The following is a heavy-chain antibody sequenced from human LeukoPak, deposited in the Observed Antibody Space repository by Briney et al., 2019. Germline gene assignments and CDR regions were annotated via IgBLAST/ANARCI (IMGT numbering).Heavy chain of an antibody. CDR2: ISSSSSYI. CDR3: ARDRSSSWYPPVYYGMDV. Sequence: PGGSLRLSCAASGFTFSSYSMNWVRQAPGKGLEWVSSISSSSSYIYYADSVKGRFTISRDNAKNSLYLQMNSMRVEDTAVYYCARDRSSSWYPPVYYGMDVWGQGTTVTVSS. J-gene: IGHJ6*02. V-gene: IGHV3-21*01. CDR1: GFTFSSYS. D-gene: IGHD6-13*01.